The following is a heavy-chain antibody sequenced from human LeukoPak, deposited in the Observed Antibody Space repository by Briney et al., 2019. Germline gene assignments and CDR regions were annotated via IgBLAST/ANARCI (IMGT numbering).Heavy chain of an antibody. CDR1: GGSISSSSYY. D-gene: IGHD1-26*01. CDR2: IYYSGST. J-gene: IGHJ6*03. Sequence: SETLSLTCTVSGGSISSSSYYWGWIRQPPGKGLEWIGSIYYSGSTYYNPSLKSRVTISVDTSKNQFSLKLSSVTAADTAVYYCARWARLTIYYYYMDVWGKGTTVTVSS. V-gene: IGHV4-39*07. CDR3: ARWARLTIYYYYMDV.